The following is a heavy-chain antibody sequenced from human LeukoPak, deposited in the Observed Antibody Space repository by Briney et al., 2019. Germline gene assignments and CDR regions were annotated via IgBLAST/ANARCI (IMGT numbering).Heavy chain of an antibody. Sequence: ASVKVSCKASGYTFTGYYMHWVRQAPGQGLEWMGWINPNSGGTNYAQKFQGRVTMTRDTSISTAYMELSRLRSDDTAVYYCARDAGGVTMVRGVTYYYYYGMDVWGQGTTVTVSS. J-gene: IGHJ6*02. CDR2: INPNSGGT. CDR3: ARDAGGVTMVRGVTYYYYYGMDV. D-gene: IGHD3-10*01. V-gene: IGHV1-2*02. CDR1: GYTFTGYY.